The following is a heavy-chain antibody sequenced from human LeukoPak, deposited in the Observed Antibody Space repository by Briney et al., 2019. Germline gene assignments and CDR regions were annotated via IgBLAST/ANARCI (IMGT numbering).Heavy chain of an antibody. D-gene: IGHD5-18*01. CDR3: ARDSGYSYGPRVRMDV. V-gene: IGHV3-23*01. CDR2: LSGSGGTT. J-gene: IGHJ6*02. CDR1: GFTFSSYA. Sequence: GGSLRLSCTASGFTFSSYAMTWVRQAPGEGLQWVSALSGSGGTTYYADSVKGRFTISRDNSKNTLYLQMNSLRAEDTAVYYCARDSGYSYGPRVRMDVWGQGTTVTVSS.